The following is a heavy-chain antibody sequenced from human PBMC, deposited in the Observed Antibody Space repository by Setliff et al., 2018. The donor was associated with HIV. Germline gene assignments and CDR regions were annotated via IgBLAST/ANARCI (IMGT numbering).Heavy chain of an antibody. Sequence: PGGSLRLSCAASGFTISSYWMSWVRQAPGKGLEWVANIKQDGSEKYYVDSVKGRFTISRDNAKNSLYLQMNSLRAEDTAVYYCARDRRITVIVVVITNMDVWGKGTTVTVSS. D-gene: IGHD3-22*01. CDR2: IKQDGSEK. V-gene: IGHV3-7*01. CDR1: GFTISSYW. CDR3: ARDRRITVIVVVITNMDV. J-gene: IGHJ6*03.